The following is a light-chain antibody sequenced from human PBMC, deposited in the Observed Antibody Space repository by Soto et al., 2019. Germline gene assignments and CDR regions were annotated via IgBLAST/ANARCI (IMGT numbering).Light chain of an antibody. CDR1: QSISTW. J-gene: IGKJ1*01. CDR2: RAS. V-gene: IGKV1-5*03. Sequence: DIQMTQSPSTLSASVGDRVTITCRASQSISTWLAWYQQKPGTRPTLLSDRASRLESGVPSWFSRSGAWTERAHTISSLQTDDVATYYCQHYNAYSWTCGQGTKVDIK. CDR3: QHYNAYSWT.